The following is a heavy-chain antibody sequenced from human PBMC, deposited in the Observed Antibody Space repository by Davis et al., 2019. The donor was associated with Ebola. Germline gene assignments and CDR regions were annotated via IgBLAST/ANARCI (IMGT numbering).Heavy chain of an antibody. CDR2: ISAYNGNT. CDR1: GYTFTSYG. Sequence: AASVKVSCKASGYTFTSYGISWVRQAPGQGLEWMGWISAYNGNTNYAQSVQGQVTMTTDTSTSTAYMEVGSLRSDDTAVYYCSRAQFPTTSDHWGQGTLVTVSS. CDR3: SRAQFPTTSDH. V-gene: IGHV1-18*01. J-gene: IGHJ4*02. D-gene: IGHD1-1*01.